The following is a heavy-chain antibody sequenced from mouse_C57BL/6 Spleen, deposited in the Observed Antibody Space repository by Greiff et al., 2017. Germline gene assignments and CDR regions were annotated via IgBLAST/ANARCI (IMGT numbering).Heavy chain of an antibody. Sequence: VQLQQSGPELVKPGASVKIPCKASGYTFTDYNMDWVKQSHGQSLEWIGDINPNNGGTIYNQKFKGKDTLTVDKSSSTAYMELRSLTSEDTAVYYCARGLYFDGSGLGYFDYWGQGTTLTVSS. CDR3: ARGLYFDGSGLGYFDY. D-gene: IGHD1-1*01. J-gene: IGHJ2*01. CDR1: GYTFTDYN. CDR2: INPNNGGT. V-gene: IGHV1-18*01.